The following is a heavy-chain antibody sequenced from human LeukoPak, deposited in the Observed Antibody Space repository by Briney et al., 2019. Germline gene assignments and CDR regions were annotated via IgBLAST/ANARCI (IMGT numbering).Heavy chain of an antibody. D-gene: IGHD2-15*01. CDR1: GFTFSSYS. Sequence: GGSLRLSCAASGFTFSSYSMNWVRQAPGKGLEWVSYSEYSGTTSYYADSVKGRFTVSRDNAKNSLYLQMSSLRDEDTAVYYCARISGFTLDYWGQGTLVTASS. V-gene: IGHV3-48*02. CDR2: SEYSGTTS. J-gene: IGHJ4*02. CDR3: ARISGFTLDY.